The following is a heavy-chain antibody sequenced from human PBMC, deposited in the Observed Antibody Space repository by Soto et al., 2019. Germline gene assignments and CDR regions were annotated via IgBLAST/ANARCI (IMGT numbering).Heavy chain of an antibody. J-gene: IGHJ3*02. V-gene: IGHV1-69*01. CDR3: ARVGLELRPRGAFDI. Sequence: QVQLVQSGAEVQKPGSSVKVSCKASGGTFRSYAISWVRQAPGQGLEWMGGIIPIFGTANYAQKFQGRVTITADESTSTAYMELSSLRSEDTAVYYCARVGLELRPRGAFDIWGQGTMVTVSS. CDR1: GGTFRSYA. D-gene: IGHD1-7*01. CDR2: IIPIFGTA.